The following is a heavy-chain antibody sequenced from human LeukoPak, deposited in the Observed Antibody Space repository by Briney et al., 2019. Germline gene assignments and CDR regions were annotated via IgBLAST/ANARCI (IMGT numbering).Heavy chain of an antibody. CDR3: ARDRS. V-gene: IGHV3-23*01. Sequence: PGGSLRLSCAASGFIFKNYAMNWVRQAPGKGLEWVSAITSSGGSTYYADSVKGRFTISRDNSKNTLYLQMNSLRAEDTAVYYCARDRSWGQGTLVTVSS. CDR1: GFIFKNYA. J-gene: IGHJ4*02. CDR2: ITSSGGST.